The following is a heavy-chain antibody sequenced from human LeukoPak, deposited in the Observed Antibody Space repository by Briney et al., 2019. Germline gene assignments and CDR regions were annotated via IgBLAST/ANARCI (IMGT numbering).Heavy chain of an antibody. D-gene: IGHD1-7*01. CDR3: ARGYGTKPYYFDY. CDR2: IIPIFGTA. Sequence: SVKVSCKASGGTFSSYAISWVRQAPGQGLDWMGRIIPIFGTANYAQKFQGRVTITTDESTSTAYMELSSLRSEDTAVYYCARGYGTKPYYFDYWGQGALVTVSS. V-gene: IGHV1-69*05. J-gene: IGHJ4*02. CDR1: GGTFSSYA.